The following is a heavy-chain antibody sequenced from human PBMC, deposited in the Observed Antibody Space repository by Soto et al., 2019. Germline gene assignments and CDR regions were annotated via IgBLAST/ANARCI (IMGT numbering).Heavy chain of an antibody. J-gene: IGHJ4*02. D-gene: IGHD3-10*01. CDR2: IIPIFGTA. CDR3: AIIRRITVGRGVEVIDY. Sequence: QVQLVQSGAEVKKPGSSVKVSCKASGGTFSSYAISWVRQAPGQGLEWMGGIIPIFGTANYAQKFQGRVTITADESTSTAYMELSSLRSEDTAVYFCAIIRRITVGRGVEVIDYWGQGTLVTVS. V-gene: IGHV1-69*01. CDR1: GGTFSSYA.